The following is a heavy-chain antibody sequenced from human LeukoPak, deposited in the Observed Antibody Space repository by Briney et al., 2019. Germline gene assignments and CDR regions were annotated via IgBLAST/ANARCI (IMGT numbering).Heavy chain of an antibody. V-gene: IGHV1-8*01. CDR1: GYTFTSYD. J-gene: IGHJ3*02. Sequence: ASVKVSCKASGYTFTSYDINWVRQATGQGLEWMGWMNPNSGNTGYAQKFQGRVTMTRDTSISTAYMELSRLRSDDTAVYYCARLEWELLNAFDIWGQGTMVTVSS. D-gene: IGHD1-26*01. CDR2: MNPNSGNT. CDR3: ARLEWELLNAFDI.